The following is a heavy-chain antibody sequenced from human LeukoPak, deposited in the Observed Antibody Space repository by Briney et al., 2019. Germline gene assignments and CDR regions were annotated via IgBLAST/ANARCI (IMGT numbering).Heavy chain of an antibody. J-gene: IGHJ4*02. D-gene: IGHD2-8*02. CDR2: IYYSGST. CDR3: GGGVLVSNFDY. V-gene: IGHV4-59*01. CDR1: GGSISSYY. Sequence: SETLSLTCTVSGGSISSYYWSWIRQPPGKGLEWIGYIYYSGSTNYNPSLKSRVTISVDTSKNKFSLKLSSVTAADTAVYYCGGGVLVSNFDYWGQGTLVTVSS.